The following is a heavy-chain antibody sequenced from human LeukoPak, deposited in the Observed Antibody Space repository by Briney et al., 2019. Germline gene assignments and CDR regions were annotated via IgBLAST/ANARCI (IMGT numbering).Heavy chain of an antibody. D-gene: IGHD6-13*01. CDR1: GFTFSSYG. J-gene: IGHJ4*02. Sequence: PGRSLRLSCAASGFTFSSYGMHWVRQAPGKGLEWVAVISYDGVNKYYSDSVKGRFTISRDNSKTTLYLQMNSLRAEDTAVYYCARDGAYSSSWYYFDYWGQGTLVTVSS. CDR3: ARDGAYSSSWYYFDY. CDR2: ISYDGVNK. V-gene: IGHV3-30*03.